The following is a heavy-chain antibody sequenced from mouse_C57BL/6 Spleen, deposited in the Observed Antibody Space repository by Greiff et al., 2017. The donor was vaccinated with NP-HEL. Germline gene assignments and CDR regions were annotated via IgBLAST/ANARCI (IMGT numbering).Heavy chain of an antibody. CDR3: ATDSSGSWFAY. D-gene: IGHD3-2*02. CDR2: ISYDGSN. V-gene: IGHV3-6*01. Sequence: EVQLVESGPGLVKPSQSLSLTCSVTGYSITSGYYWNWIRQFPGNKLEWMGYISYDGSNNYNPSLKNRISITRDTSKNQFFLKLNSVTTEDTATYYCATDSSGSWFAYWGQGTLVTVSA. J-gene: IGHJ3*01. CDR1: GYSITSGYY.